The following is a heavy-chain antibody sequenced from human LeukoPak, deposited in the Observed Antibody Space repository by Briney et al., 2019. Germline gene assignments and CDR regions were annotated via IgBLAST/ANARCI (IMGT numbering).Heavy chain of an antibody. CDR1: GFTFSSYA. Sequence: GGSLRLSCAASGFTFSSYAMSWVRQAPGKGLVWVSRISPDGSSASYADSVRGRFTISRDNAKNTLYLQMNSLRAEETAVYYCARDPSGWHSMDYWGQGILVTVSS. V-gene: IGHV3-74*01. D-gene: IGHD6-19*01. J-gene: IGHJ4*02. CDR2: ISPDGSSA. CDR3: ARDPSGWHSMDY.